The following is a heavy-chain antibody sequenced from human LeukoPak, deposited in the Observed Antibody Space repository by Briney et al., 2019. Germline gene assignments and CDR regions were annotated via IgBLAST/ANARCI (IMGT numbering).Heavy chain of an antibody. CDR2: IWYDGSNE. Sequence: GGSLRLSCAASGFTFSTYGMHWVRQAPGKALEWVAFIWYDGSNEYYADSVKGRFTISRHNSKSTLYVQLNSLRAEDTAVYYCARDWIRDGYNSDYFDYWGQGTLVTVSS. D-gene: IGHD5-24*01. V-gene: IGHV3-33*01. CDR3: ARDWIRDGYNSDYFDY. J-gene: IGHJ4*02. CDR1: GFTFSTYG.